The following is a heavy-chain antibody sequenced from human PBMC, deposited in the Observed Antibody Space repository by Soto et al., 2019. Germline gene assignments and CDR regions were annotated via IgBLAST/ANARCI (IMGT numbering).Heavy chain of an antibody. CDR3: ARHRIVAARLKAVNWFDP. D-gene: IGHD6-6*01. CDR2: IYYSGST. CDR1: GGSISSSSYY. J-gene: IGHJ5*02. V-gene: IGHV4-39*01. Sequence: QLQLQESGPGLVKPSETLSLTCTVSGGSISSSSYYWGWIRQPPGKGLEWIGSIYYSGSTYYNPSLKSRVTISVDTSKTQFSLKLSSVTAADTAVYYCARHRIVAARLKAVNWFDPWGQGTLVTVSS.